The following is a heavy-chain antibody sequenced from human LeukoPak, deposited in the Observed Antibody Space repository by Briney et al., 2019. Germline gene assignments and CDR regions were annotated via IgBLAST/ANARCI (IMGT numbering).Heavy chain of an antibody. Sequence: SETLSLTCTVSGGSISSYYWSWIRQPPGKGLEWIGYIYYSGSTNYNPSLKSRVTISVDTSKNQFSLKLSSVTAADTAVYYCARGGDRGYTYWGQGPLVTVSS. CDR1: GGSISSYY. CDR3: ARGGDRGYTY. V-gene: IGHV4-59*12. CDR2: IYYSGST. J-gene: IGHJ4*02. D-gene: IGHD5-18*01.